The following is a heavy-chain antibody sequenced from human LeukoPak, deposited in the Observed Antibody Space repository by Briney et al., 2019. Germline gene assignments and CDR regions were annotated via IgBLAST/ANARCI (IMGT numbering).Heavy chain of an antibody. CDR3: AKDLDPFSSSWYSAFDI. J-gene: IGHJ3*02. D-gene: IGHD6-13*01. CDR2: IPYDGSNK. V-gene: IGHV3-30*18. CDR1: GFTFSSYG. Sequence: GGSLRLSCAASGFTFSSYGMHWVRQAPGKGLEWVAVIPYDGSNKYYADSVRGRFAISRDNSKNTLYLQMNSLRAEDTAVYYCAKDLDPFSSSWYSAFDIWGQGTMVTVSS.